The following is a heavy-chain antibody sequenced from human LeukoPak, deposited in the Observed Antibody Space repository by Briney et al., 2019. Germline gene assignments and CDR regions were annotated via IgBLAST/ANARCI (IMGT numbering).Heavy chain of an antibody. CDR3: ARLRSTYRGSLYYNGMDV. CDR2: IYYSGNT. J-gene: IGHJ6*02. Sequence: PSETPSLTSPVSCGSLSSYYWSWIRQPPGKGMGWGGGIYYSGNTKYKPSLKSRVTISVDTAKNQFSLKVTSVTAADTAVYYCARLRSTYRGSLYYNGMDVWGQGTSVTVSS. D-gene: IGHD3-10*01. V-gene: IGHV4-59*08. CDR1: CGSLSSYY.